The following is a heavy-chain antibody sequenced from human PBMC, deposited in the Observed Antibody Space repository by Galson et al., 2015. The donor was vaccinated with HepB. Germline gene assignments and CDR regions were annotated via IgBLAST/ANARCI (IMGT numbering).Heavy chain of an antibody. D-gene: IGHD3-10*01. CDR3: ARDQGLLWFGDPSATHFDY. V-gene: IGHV3-23*01. Sequence: SLRLSCAASGFTFSSYAMSWVRQAPGKGLEWVSAISGSGGSTYYADSVKGRFTISRDNSKNTLYLQMNSLRAEDTAVYYCARDQGLLWFGDPSATHFDYWGQGTLVTVSS. CDR1: GFTFSSYA. J-gene: IGHJ4*02. CDR2: ISGSGGST.